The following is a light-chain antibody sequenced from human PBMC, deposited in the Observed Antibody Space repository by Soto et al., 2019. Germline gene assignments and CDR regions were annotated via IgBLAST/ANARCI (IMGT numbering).Light chain of an antibody. Sequence: VLTQSPGTLSLSPGERATLSCRASQSVNSIYLAWYQQKPGQPPRLLIYGASSRATGIPDRFSGSGSGTDFTLTISRLEPEDFAVYYCQQLGSSQWTCGQGTKVESK. J-gene: IGKJ1*01. CDR1: QSVNSIY. CDR2: GAS. V-gene: IGKV3-20*01. CDR3: QQLGSSQWT.